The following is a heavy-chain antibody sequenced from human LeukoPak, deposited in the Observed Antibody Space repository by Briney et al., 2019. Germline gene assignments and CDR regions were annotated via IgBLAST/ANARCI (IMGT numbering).Heavy chain of an antibody. V-gene: IGHV3-7*01. D-gene: IGHD7-27*01. CDR2: IHQRESER. CDR1: GSGFGSYW. Sequence: GGSLRLSCIGSGSGFGSYWMSWVRQAPEQGLEWVATIHQRESERYYGDSVRGRFTVSRDNARASLYLQMNNLRVEDSAVYYCARDPPWVDYWGQGTLVTVSS. CDR3: ARDPPWVDY. J-gene: IGHJ4*02.